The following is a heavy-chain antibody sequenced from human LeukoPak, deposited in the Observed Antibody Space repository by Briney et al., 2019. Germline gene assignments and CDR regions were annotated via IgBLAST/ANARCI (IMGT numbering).Heavy chain of an antibody. D-gene: IGHD5-12*01. CDR2: IYPGDSDT. Sequence: GESLKISCRGSGYSFNNYWIAWVRQMPGKGLEWMGIIYPGDSDTRYNPSIQGQVTISADKSISIAYLQWSSLKASDTAMYYCALRGAYDDRFDYWGQGTLVTVSS. CDR3: ALRGAYDDRFDY. V-gene: IGHV5-51*01. CDR1: GYSFNNYW. J-gene: IGHJ4*02.